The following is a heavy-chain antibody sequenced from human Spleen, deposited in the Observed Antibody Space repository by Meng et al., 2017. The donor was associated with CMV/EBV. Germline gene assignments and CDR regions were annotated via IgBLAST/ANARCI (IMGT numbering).Heavy chain of an antibody. CDR3: ARARFDY. J-gene: IGHJ4*02. CDR1: GGSISSSGYS. V-gene: IGHV4-39*07. Sequence: SETLSLTCTVSGGSISSSGYSWSWIRQPPGKGLEWIGEINHSGSTYYNPSLKSRVTISVDTSKNQFSLKLSSVTAADTAVYYCARARFDYWGQGTLVTVSS. CDR2: INHSGST.